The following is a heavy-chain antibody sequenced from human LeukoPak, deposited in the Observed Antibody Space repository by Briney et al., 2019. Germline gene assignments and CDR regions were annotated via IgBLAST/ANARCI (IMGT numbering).Heavy chain of an antibody. J-gene: IGHJ4*02. CDR3: ASYNSGWYGSFFYFDY. D-gene: IGHD6-19*01. V-gene: IGHV4-59*01. CDR2: IYYSGST. CDR1: GGSISSYY. Sequence: SETLSLTCTVSGGSISSYYWSWIRQPPGKGLEWIGYIYYSGSTNYNPSLKSRVTISVDTSKNQFSLKLSSVTAADTAVYYCASYNSGWYGSFFYFDYWGRGTLVTVSS.